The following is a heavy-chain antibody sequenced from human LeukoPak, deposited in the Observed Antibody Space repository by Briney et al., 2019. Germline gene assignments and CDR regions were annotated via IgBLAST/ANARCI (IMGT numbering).Heavy chain of an antibody. CDR1: GFTFSNYD. D-gene: IGHD3-10*01. CDR2: IGTAGDT. Sequence: QPGGSLRLSCAASGFTFSNYDMHWVRQATGQGLEWVSGIGTAGDTYYAGSVKGRFTISRENAKNSLYLQMKSLRAGDTAVYYCARGSPPFQHWGQGTLVTVSS. CDR3: ARGSPPFQH. V-gene: IGHV3-13*01. J-gene: IGHJ1*01.